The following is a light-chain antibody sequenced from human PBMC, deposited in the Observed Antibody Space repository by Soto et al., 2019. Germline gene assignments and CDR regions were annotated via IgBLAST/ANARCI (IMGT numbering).Light chain of an antibody. Sequence: IVMTQSPATLSVSPWERATLSCRASQSVSSNLAWYQQKPGQAPRLLIYGASSRAAGIPDRFTGSGSGTEFTLTISRLEPEDFAVYFCQQHRTFGQGTKVDIK. CDR2: GAS. V-gene: IGKV3D-15*01. J-gene: IGKJ1*01. CDR3: QQHRT. CDR1: QSVSSN.